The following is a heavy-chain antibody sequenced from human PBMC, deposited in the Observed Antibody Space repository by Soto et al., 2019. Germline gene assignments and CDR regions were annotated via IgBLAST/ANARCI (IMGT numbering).Heavy chain of an antibody. CDR2: VYWFDVQ. CDR3: AHRSAASHFGF. Sequence: QLTLKESGPTLVKPTQTLTLTCTFSGFSLTTSAVPSTSGAGVGWSRQPPGKVLEWLAAVYWFDVQRYSPSLKSRLTITKDSSKRQVVLSMTNMDPEDRATYGCAHRSAASHFGFRGQETLATVSS. D-gene: IGHD6-25*01. V-gene: IGHV2-5*01. J-gene: IGHJ4*02. CDR1: GFSLTTSAVPSTSGAG.